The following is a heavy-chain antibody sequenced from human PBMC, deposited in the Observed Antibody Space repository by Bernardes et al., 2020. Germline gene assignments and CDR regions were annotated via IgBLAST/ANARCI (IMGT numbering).Heavy chain of an antibody. CDR1: GGSISSSSYY. J-gene: IGHJ5*02. D-gene: IGHD3-10*01. CDR2: ISYSGST. Sequence: SETLSLTCSVSGGSISSSSYYWGWIRQPPGKGLEWIGTISYSGSTYYTPSLRSRVTISVDTSKNHFSLKLRSVTAADTAVYYCARQRDSGKNWFDPWGQGTLVTVSS. CDR3: ARQRDSGKNWFDP. V-gene: IGHV4-39*01.